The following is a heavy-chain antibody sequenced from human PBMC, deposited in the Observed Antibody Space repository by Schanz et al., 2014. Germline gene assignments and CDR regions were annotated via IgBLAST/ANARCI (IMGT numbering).Heavy chain of an antibody. D-gene: IGHD6-19*01. V-gene: IGHV4-39*01. CDR3: ARLWGGWRIPDY. CDR1: GDSISSTSYY. Sequence: QLQMQESGPGLVKPSETLSLTCSVSGDSISSTSYYWGWIRQPPGKGLEWIGSIYYSGSTYYNASLRGRVTIPVDTSKNRFSLKLNSVTAADSAVYYCARLWGGWRIPDYWGQGTLVTVSS. J-gene: IGHJ4*02. CDR2: IYYSGST.